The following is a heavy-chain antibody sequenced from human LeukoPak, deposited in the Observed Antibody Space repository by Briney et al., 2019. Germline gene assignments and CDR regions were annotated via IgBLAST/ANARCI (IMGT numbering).Heavy chain of an antibody. V-gene: IGHV3-7*05. Sequence: GGSLRLSCAASGFTFSIHWMSWVRQAPGRGLEWVGNIKQDGSEKYYVDSVKGRFTISRDNAKNSLYLQMNSLRGEDTAVYYCARDMVRGAAEIDYWGQGTLVTVSS. J-gene: IGHJ4*02. CDR1: GFTFSIHW. CDR2: IKQDGSEK. CDR3: ARDMVRGAAEIDY. D-gene: IGHD3-10*01.